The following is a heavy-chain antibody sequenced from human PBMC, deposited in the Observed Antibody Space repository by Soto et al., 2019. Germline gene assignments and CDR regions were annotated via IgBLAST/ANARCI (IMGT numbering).Heavy chain of an antibody. CDR2: MYYNGNI. J-gene: IGHJ5*02. CDR1: GGSISNYY. CDR3: ASGGNWFDP. Sequence: SETLSLTCNASGGSISNYYWTWVRQSPEKGLEWIGYMYYNGNINYNPSLKSRVTISIDTSKNQFSLTLKSVTAADTAVYYCASGGNWFDPWGQGVLVTVSS. D-gene: IGHD3-16*01. V-gene: IGHV4-59*01.